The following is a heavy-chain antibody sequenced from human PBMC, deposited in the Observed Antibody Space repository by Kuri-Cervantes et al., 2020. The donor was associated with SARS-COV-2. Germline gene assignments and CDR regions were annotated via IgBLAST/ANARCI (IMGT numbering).Heavy chain of an antibody. Sequence: GGSLRLSCAASGFTFSSDAMNWVRQAPGKGLEWVSSISSISSFIYYADAVKGRFTISRDNAKNSLYLQMNSLRAEDTAVYFCARDTPYCSSNTCSDFWGQGTLVTVSS. CDR2: ISSISSFI. CDR1: GFTFSSDA. D-gene: IGHD2-2*01. CDR3: ARDTPYCSSNTCSDF. J-gene: IGHJ4*02. V-gene: IGHV3-21*01.